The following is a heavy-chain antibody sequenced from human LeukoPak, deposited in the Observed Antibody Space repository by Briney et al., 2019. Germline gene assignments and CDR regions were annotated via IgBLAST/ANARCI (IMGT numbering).Heavy chain of an antibody. V-gene: IGHV4-39*07. CDR2: VYYSGIT. CDR3: AREWAELSHDAFDI. J-gene: IGHJ3*02. Sequence: PSETLSLTCTVSGGSISSNNYYWGWIRQPPGKGLEWIGGVYYSGITYYNPSLKSRVTISVDTSKNQFSLKPSSVTAADTAVYYCAREWAELSHDAFDIWGQGTMVTVSS. CDR1: GGSISSNNYY. D-gene: IGHD1-26*01.